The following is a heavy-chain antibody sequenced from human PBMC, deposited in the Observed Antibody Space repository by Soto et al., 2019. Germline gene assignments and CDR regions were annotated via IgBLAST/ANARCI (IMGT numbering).Heavy chain of an antibody. V-gene: IGHV3-30*18. D-gene: IGHD2-15*01. CDR3: AKSVRYCLGSSCSPEAFDV. CDR1: GFTFSDSG. CDR2: TSFDGSNE. Sequence: QVQLVESGGGVVQPGRSLRLSCAASGFTFSDSGMHWVRQPPGKGLEWVAATSFDGSNEFYADSVKDRFTISRDNSKNTLYLQMNSLRPEDKAVYYCAKSVRYCLGSSCSPEAFDVRGQGTVVSVSS. J-gene: IGHJ3*01.